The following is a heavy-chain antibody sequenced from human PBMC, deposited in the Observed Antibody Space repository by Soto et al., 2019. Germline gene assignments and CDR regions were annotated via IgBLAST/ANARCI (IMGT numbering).Heavy chain of an antibody. CDR1: GDSISSGGYS. V-gene: IGHV4-30-2*01. J-gene: IGHJ4*02. D-gene: IGHD2-2*01. Sequence: SETLSLTCAVSGDSISSGGYSWSWIRRPPGKGLEWIGYIYHSGSASYNPSLKSRVTISVDGSKNHFSLQLTSVTAADMAVYYCARGRLLPAVNFDYWGQGAQVTVPQ. CDR3: ARGRLLPAVNFDY. CDR2: IYHSGSA.